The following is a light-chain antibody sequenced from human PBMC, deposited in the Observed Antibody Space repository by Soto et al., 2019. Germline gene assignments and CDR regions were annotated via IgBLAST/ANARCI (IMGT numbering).Light chain of an antibody. CDR3: QQYNSYPRT. CDR2: DAS. Sequence: DIQMTPSLFTLSASVGDRVTITCRASQSISSWLAWYQQKPGKAPKLLIYDASSLESGVPSRFSGSGSGTEFTLTISSLQPDDFATYYCQQYNSYPRTFGQGTKVDIK. J-gene: IGKJ1*01. CDR1: QSISSW. V-gene: IGKV1-5*01.